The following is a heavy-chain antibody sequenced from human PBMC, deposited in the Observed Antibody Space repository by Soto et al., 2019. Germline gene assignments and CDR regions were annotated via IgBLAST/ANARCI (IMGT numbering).Heavy chain of an antibody. V-gene: IGHV3-30-3*01. CDR3: ARGTSSLNRFDC. J-gene: IGHJ4*02. CDR2: ISYDGSNK. Sequence: GGSLRLSCAASGFTFSSYAMHWVRQAPGKGLEWVAVISYDGSNKYYADSVKGRFTISRDNSKNTLFLQMNSLRAEDTAVYYCARGTSSLNRFDCWGQGTLVTVSS. D-gene: IGHD2-2*01. CDR1: GFTFSSYA.